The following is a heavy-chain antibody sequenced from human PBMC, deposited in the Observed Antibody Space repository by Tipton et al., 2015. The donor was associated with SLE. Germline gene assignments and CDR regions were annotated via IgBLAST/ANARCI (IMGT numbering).Heavy chain of an antibody. V-gene: IGHV4-61*02. CDR2: IYTSGST. Sequence: TLSLTCTVSGGSFTNINNYWSWIRQSAGKGLERIGRIYTSGSTKYNPSLKSRVTISLDTSKNQFSLNLSSVTAADTAIYYCARLNLQAWFDPWGQGTLVTVSS. CDR1: GGSFTNINNY. CDR3: ARLNLQAWFDP. J-gene: IGHJ5*02.